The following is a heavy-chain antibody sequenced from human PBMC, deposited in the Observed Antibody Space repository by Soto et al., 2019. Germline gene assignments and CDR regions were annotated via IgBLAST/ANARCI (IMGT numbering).Heavy chain of an antibody. CDR2: INHSGST. V-gene: IGHV4-34*01. D-gene: IGHD2-2*03. J-gene: IGHJ4*02. CDR3: VDGYFDY. Sequence: TSETLSLTCAVYGGSFSCYYWSWIRQPPGKGLEWIGEINHSGSTNYNPSLKSRVTISVDTSKNQFSLKLSSVTAADTAVYYCVDGYFDYWGQGTLVTVSS. CDR1: GGSFSCYY.